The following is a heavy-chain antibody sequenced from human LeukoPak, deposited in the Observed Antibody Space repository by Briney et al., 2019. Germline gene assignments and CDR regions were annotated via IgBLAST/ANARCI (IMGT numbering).Heavy chain of an antibody. CDR1: GYTFTGYY. CDR2: INANSGGT. J-gene: IGHJ4*02. D-gene: IGHD2-2*01. V-gene: IGHV1-2*02. CDR3: ARDPDIVVVPAAIFDY. Sequence: ASVTVSCKASGYTFTGYYMNWVRQAPGHGLEWMGWINANSGGTNYGQKFQGRVTMTRDPSISTAYMELSRLRSDDTAVYYCARDPDIVVVPAAIFDYWGQGTLVTVSS.